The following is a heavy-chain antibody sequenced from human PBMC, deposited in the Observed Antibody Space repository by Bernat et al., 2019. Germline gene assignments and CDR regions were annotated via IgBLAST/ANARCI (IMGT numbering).Heavy chain of an antibody. CDR2: IKSKTDGGIT. Sequence: EVQLVESGGGLVKPGGSLRLSCAASGFTFSNAWMSWVRQAPGKGLEWVGRIKSKTDGGITDYAAPVKGRFTISRDDSKNTLYLQMNSLKTEDTAVYYCTTDTNYYDSSGYYREDYWGQGTLVTVSS. D-gene: IGHD3-22*01. CDR3: TTDTNYYDSSGYYREDY. CDR1: GFTFSNAW. J-gene: IGHJ4*02. V-gene: IGHV3-15*01.